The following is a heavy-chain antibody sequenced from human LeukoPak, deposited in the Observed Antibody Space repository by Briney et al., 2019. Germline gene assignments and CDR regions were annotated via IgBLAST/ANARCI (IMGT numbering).Heavy chain of an antibody. Sequence: GGSLRLSCAASGFTVSSNYMSWVRQAPGKGLEWVSVIYSGGSTYYADSVKGRFTISRDNSKNTLYLQMNSLRAEDTAVYYCAKDDRCSGGSCYRPDYWGQGTLVTVSS. CDR3: AKDDRCSGGSCYRPDY. CDR1: GFTVSSNY. CDR2: IYSGGST. V-gene: IGHV3-53*01. J-gene: IGHJ4*02. D-gene: IGHD2-15*01.